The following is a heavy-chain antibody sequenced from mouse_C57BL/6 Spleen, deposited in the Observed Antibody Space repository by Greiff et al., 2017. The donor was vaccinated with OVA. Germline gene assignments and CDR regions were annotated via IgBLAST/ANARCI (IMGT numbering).Heavy chain of an antibody. CDR3: ARSGDYVWAMDY. CDR2: INPNNGGT. D-gene: IGHD2-4*01. J-gene: IGHJ4*01. V-gene: IGHV1-26*01. CDR1: GYTFTDYY. Sequence: EVQLQQSGPELVKPGASVKISCKASGYTFTDYYMNWVKQSHGKSLEWIGDINPNNGGTSYNQKFKGKATLTVDKSSSTAYMELRSLTSEDSAVYYCARSGDYVWAMDYWGQGTSVTVSS.